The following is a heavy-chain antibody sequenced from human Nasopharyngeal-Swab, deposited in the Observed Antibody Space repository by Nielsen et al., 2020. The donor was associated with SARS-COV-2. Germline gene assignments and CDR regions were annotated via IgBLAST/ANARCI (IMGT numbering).Heavy chain of an antibody. CDR1: GFTFSSYA. CDR2: ISYDGGNK. Sequence: GGSLRLPCAASGFTFSSYAMNWVRQAPGKGLEWVAVISYDGGNKYYADSVKGRFTISRDNSKNTLYLQMNSLRAEDTAVYYCARAFGGGYYYGMDVWGQGTTVTVSS. V-gene: IGHV3-30*04. D-gene: IGHD3-16*01. J-gene: IGHJ6*02. CDR3: ARAFGGGYYYGMDV.